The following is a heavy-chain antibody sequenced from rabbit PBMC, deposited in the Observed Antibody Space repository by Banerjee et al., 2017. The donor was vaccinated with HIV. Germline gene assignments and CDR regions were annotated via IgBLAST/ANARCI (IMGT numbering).Heavy chain of an antibody. CDR2: IVAGSSGST. V-gene: IGHV1S40*01. CDR3: ARGGDGGYRFNL. J-gene: IGHJ4*01. Sequence: QQLVESGGGLVKPGASLTLSCTASGFSFSSSYDMCWVRQAPGKGLEWIGCIVAGSSGSTYYANWAKGRFTISKTSSTTVTLQMTSLTAADTATYFCARGGDGGYRFNLWGPGTLVTVS. D-gene: IGHD1-1*01. CDR1: GFSFSSSYD.